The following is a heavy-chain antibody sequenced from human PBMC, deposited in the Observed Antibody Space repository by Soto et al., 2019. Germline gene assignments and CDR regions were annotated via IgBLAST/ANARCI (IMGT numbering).Heavy chain of an antibody. CDR1: GFIFDDFA. CDR2: IGWNSGRI. J-gene: IGHJ6*02. Sequence: EVQLVESGGGSVQPGRSLRLSCVASGFIFDDFAMHWVRQVPGKGLEWVSGIGWNSGRIAYADSVKGRFTISRDNARNSLHLQMDSLRAEDTALYYCAKGYYDNSGYTYYNGLDVWGQGTTVTVSS. D-gene: IGHD3-22*01. V-gene: IGHV3-9*01. CDR3: AKGYYDNSGYTYYNGLDV.